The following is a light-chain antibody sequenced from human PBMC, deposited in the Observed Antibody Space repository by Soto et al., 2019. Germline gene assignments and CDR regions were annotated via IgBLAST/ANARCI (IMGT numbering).Light chain of an antibody. CDR2: AAS. Sequence: DIQMTQSPSPLSASIGDRVTISFRASQSISSSLNWYQQRQAKAPKLLIYAASNLQSGVPSRFSGSGSRTDFTPAISSLQTEDFETYHGQQSDSNPWTFGHGTKVDIK. V-gene: IGKV1-39*01. CDR1: QSISSS. J-gene: IGKJ1*01. CDR3: QQSDSNPWT.